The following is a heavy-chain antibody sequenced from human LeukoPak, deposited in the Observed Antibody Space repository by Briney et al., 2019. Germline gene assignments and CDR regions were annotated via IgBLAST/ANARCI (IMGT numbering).Heavy chain of an antibody. CDR1: GYTFTGYY. V-gene: IGHV1-46*01. CDR2: IDPSDGGT. CDR3: ASLGSGSSPIIDFDY. Sequence: ASVKVSCKASGYTFTGYYMHWVRQAPGQGLEWMGIIDPSDGGTTYAQKFQGRVTMTRDTSTSTVYMELSSLRSDDTAVYYCASLGSGSSPIIDFDYWGQGTLVTVSS. J-gene: IGHJ4*02. D-gene: IGHD3-10*01.